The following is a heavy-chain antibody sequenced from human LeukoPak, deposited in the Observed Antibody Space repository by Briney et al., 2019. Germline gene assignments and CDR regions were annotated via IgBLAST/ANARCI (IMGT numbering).Heavy chain of an antibody. V-gene: IGHV4-4*07. Sequence: SETLSLTCTVSSGSISSYYWGWVRQPPGKGLEWIGRIYTTGTTQYNPSLKSRVTTSIDTSTNQLSLNLRSMTAADTAVYYCGRQGYTASYYFLDYWSQGTLVAVS. CDR1: SGSISSYY. CDR3: GRQGYTASYYFLDY. D-gene: IGHD1-26*01. CDR2: IYTTGTT. J-gene: IGHJ4*02.